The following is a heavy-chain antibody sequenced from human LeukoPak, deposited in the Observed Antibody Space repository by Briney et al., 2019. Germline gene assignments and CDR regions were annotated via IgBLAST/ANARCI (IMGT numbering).Heavy chain of an antibody. CDR1: GFPFTTYW. CDR3: ARFAAYEYHFDY. Sequence: PGGSLRLSCVTSGFPFTTYWIHWIRQAPGKGLEWVSRLSSDGSRSTYADSVKGRFIISRDNAKKTVYLRMNSLRVEDTAFYFCARFAAYEYHFDYWGRGALVTVSS. J-gene: IGHJ4*02. D-gene: IGHD5-12*01. V-gene: IGHV3-74*03. CDR2: LSSDGSRS.